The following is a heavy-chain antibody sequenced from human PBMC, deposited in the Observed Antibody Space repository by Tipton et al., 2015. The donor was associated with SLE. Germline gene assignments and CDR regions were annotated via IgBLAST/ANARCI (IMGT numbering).Heavy chain of an antibody. CDR3: ARDAGGSLGMESYYYYMDV. V-gene: IGHV4-61*08. D-gene: IGHD7-27*01. CDR1: GGSVSRDDYY. Sequence: GLVKPSQTLSLTCTVSGGSVSRDDYYWSWIRRRPGTGLEWIGYIYYSGSTYYNPSLKSRVTMSIDTSKNQFSLNLSSVTAADTAVYFCARDAGGSLGMESYYYYMDVWGKGTTVTVSS. CDR2: IYYSGST. J-gene: IGHJ6*03.